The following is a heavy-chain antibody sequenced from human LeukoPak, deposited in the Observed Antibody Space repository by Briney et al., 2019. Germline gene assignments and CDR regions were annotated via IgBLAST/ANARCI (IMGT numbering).Heavy chain of an antibody. CDR3: ARVDSSGWSDFDY. Sequence: GGSLRLSCAASGFTFSSCSMKWVRQAPGKGLEWVSSISSSSSYIYYADSVKGRFTISRDNAKNSLYLQMNSLRAEDTAVYYCARVDSSGWSDFDYWGQGTLVTVSS. CDR2: ISSSSSYI. V-gene: IGHV3-21*01. CDR1: GFTFSSCS. J-gene: IGHJ4*02. D-gene: IGHD6-19*01.